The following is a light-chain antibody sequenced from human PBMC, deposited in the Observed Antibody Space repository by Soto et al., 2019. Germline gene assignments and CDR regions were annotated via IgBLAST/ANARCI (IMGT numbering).Light chain of an antibody. CDR3: QQYGSSQLT. J-gene: IGKJ4*01. Sequence: EIVLTRSPATLSLSPGERATLSCRASQSVDNYLAWYQQKPGQAPRLLIYDVSNRATGTPARFSGSGSGTDFTLSISSLEPEDFAVYYCQQYGSSQLTVGGGTKVDIK. CDR2: DVS. V-gene: IGKV3-11*01. CDR1: QSVDNY.